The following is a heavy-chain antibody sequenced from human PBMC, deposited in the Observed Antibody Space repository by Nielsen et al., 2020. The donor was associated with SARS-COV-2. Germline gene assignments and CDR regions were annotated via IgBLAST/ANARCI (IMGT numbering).Heavy chain of an antibody. CDR3: AKNLIAARRMGYYYGMDV. Sequence: GESLKISCAASGFAFSDYYMSWIRQAPGKGLEWVSYISSSGSTIYYADSVKGRFTISRDNAKNSLYLQMNSLRAEDTAEYYCAKNLIAARRMGYYYGMDVWGQGTTVTVSS. V-gene: IGHV3-11*01. J-gene: IGHJ6*02. CDR2: ISSSGSTI. D-gene: IGHD6-6*01. CDR1: GFAFSDYY.